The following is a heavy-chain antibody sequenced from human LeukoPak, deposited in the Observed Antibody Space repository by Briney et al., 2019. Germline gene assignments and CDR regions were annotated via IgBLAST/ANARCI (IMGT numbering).Heavy chain of an antibody. CDR2: IIPIFGTA. D-gene: IGHD6-6*01. CDR3: AREVHSSSSREGYFDY. Sequence: GASVKVSCKASGGTFSSYAISWVRQAPGQGLEWMGGIIPIFGTANYAQKFQGRVTITADKSTSTAYMELSSLRSEDTAAYYCAREVHSSSSREGYFDYWGQGTLVTVSS. CDR1: GGTFSSYA. V-gene: IGHV1-69*06. J-gene: IGHJ4*02.